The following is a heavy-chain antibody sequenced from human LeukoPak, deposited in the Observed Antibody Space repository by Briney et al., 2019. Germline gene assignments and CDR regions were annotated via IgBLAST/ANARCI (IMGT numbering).Heavy chain of an antibody. Sequence: ASVKVSCKASGYTFTSYGISWVLQAPGQGLEWMGWISSYNGNTNYEQKFQGRVTMTTDTSTSTAYMELRSLRSDDTALYYCARAESLYGGNLAAAFDIWGQGTMVTVSS. CDR2: ISSYNGNT. CDR1: GYTFTSYG. D-gene: IGHD4-23*01. J-gene: IGHJ3*02. V-gene: IGHV1-18*01. CDR3: ARAESLYGGNLAAAFDI.